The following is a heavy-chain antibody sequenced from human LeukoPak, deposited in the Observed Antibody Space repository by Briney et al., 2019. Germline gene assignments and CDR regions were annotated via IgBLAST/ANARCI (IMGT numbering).Heavy chain of an antibody. J-gene: IGHJ5*02. CDR3: AREAENSSGYYNWFDP. CDR1: GGSISSGSYY. V-gene: IGHV4-61*02. Sequence: SQTLSLTCTVSGGSISSGSYYWSWIRQPAGKGLEWIGRIYTSGSTNYNPSLKSRVTISVDTSKNQFSLKLSSVTAADTAVYYCAREAENSSGYYNWFDPWGQGTLVTVSS. CDR2: IYTSGST. D-gene: IGHD3-22*01.